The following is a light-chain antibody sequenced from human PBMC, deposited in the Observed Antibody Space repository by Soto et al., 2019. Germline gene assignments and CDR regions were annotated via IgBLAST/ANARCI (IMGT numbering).Light chain of an antibody. CDR1: QSISSY. CDR3: QQSYSALWT. J-gene: IGKJ1*01. Sequence: DIQMTQSPSSLSASVGDRVTITCRASQSISSYLNWYQQKPGKAPKLLIYAASSLQSGVPSTFSGSGSGTDFSLTISNLQPEDFATYYCQQSYSALWTFGQGTKVEIK. V-gene: IGKV1-39*01. CDR2: AAS.